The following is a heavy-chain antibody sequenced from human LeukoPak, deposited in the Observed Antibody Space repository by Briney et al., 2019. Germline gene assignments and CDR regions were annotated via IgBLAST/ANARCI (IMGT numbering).Heavy chain of an antibody. CDR2: ISGDGSST. J-gene: IGHJ6*02. V-gene: IGHV3-74*01. CDR1: GLTFSRFW. Sequence: GGSLRLSCAASGLTFSRFWMHWVRQVPGKGLVWVSRISGDGSSTLYADSVKGRFTISRDNSKNTLYLQMNSLRAEDTAVYYCAQSGGMDVWGQGTTVTVSS. CDR3: AQSGGMDV.